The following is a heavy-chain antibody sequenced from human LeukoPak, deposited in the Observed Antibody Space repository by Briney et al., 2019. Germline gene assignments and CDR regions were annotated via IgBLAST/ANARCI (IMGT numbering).Heavy chain of an antibody. CDR1: VVSLKSHC. CDR3: ARAYFDY. J-gene: IGHJ4*02. V-gene: IGHV3-7*04. CDR2: IKQDGSEK. Sequence: QTGGSLRLSGEATVVSLKSHCVSWVRQAPGKGLEWVANIKQDGSEKYYVDSVKGRFTISRDNAKNSLYLQMNSLRAEDTAVYYCARAYFDYWGQGTLVTVSS.